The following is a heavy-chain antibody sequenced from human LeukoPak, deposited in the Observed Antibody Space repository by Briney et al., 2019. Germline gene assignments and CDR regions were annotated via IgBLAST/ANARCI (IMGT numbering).Heavy chain of an antibody. J-gene: IGHJ3*02. V-gene: IGHV1-18*01. D-gene: IGHD1-26*01. CDR1: GYFFPSYG. CDR3: ARDRVVGAIDGFDI. Sequence: GASVKVSCKASGYFFPSYGINWVRQAPGQGLEWMGWVSGSNGHANYGKKFQGGVTMTTETSTSAAYMELRSLRSDDTAVYYCARDRVVGAIDGFDIWGQGTMVTVSS. CDR2: VSGSNGHA.